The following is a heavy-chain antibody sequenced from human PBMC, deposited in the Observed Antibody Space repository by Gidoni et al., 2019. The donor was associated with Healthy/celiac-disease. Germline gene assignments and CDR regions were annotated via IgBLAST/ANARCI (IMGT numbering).Heavy chain of an antibody. Sequence: EVQLVESGGGMVKPGGSLILSCAASGFTFSSYSMNWVRQAPGKGLEWVSSSRSSSSYIYDADSVKGRFTISRDNAKNSLYLQMNSLRAEDTAVYYCARDVYSGYAGFDYWGQGTLVTVSS. CDR2: SRSSSSYI. J-gene: IGHJ4*02. D-gene: IGHD5-12*01. CDR3: ARDVYSGYAGFDY. V-gene: IGHV3-21*01. CDR1: GFTFSSYS.